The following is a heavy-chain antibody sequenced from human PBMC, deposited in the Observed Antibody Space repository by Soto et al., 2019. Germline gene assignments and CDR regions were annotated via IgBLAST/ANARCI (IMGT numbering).Heavy chain of an antibody. Sequence: GGSLRLSCSASGFIFSESTIYWVRQVPGKGLEAISAVSTSGRSTYYADSVKDRFTNSRDNSKNTLFLQMGSLRPEDTAIYYCVKQAHGLDGVAFDYWGQGTQVTVSS. V-gene: IGHV3-64D*06. CDR2: VSTSGRST. CDR3: VKQAHGLDGVAFDY. CDR1: GFIFSEST. J-gene: IGHJ4*02. D-gene: IGHD2-15*01.